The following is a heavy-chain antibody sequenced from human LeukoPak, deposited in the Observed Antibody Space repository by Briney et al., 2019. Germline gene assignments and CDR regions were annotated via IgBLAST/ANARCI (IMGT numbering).Heavy chain of an antibody. J-gene: IGHJ4*02. D-gene: IGHD1-7*01. CDR1: GGTFSSYA. Sequence: SVKVSCKASGGTFSSYAISWVRQAPGQGLEWMGGIIPIFGTANYAQKFQGRVTITADESTSTAYMELSSLRSEDTAVYYCARNRLELLPSPWWDWWGQGTLVTVSS. V-gene: IGHV1-69*13. CDR2: IIPIFGTA. CDR3: ARNRLELLPSPWWDW.